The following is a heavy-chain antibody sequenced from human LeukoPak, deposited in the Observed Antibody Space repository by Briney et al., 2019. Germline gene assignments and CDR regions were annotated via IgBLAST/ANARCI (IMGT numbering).Heavy chain of an antibody. CDR2: IYYSGST. J-gene: IGHJ5*02. V-gene: IGHV4-39*01. CDR1: GGSISRSSYY. CDR3: ARAPLWFGNNWFDP. D-gene: IGHD3-10*01. Sequence: SETLSLTCTVSGGSISRSSYYWGWIRQPPGRGLEWIGSIYYSGSTYYNPSLKSRVTISVDTSKNQFSLKLSSVTAADTAVYYCARAPLWFGNNWFDPWGQGTLVTVSS.